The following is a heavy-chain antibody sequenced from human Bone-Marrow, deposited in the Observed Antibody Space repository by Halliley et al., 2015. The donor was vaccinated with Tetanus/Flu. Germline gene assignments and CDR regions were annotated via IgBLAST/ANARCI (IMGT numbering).Heavy chain of an antibody. CDR1: GGSVSSGSYY. V-gene: IGHV4-61*01. CDR3: ARVASDYYGSGSYYYIDY. D-gene: IGHD3-10*01. J-gene: IGHJ4*02. CDR2: IYYSGGT. Sequence: LRLSCTVSGGSVSSGSYYWSWIRQPPGKGLEWIGYIYYSGGTNYNPSLKSRVTISVDASKNQFSLKLSSVTAADTAVYYCARVASDYYGSGSYYYIDYWGQGTLVTVSS.